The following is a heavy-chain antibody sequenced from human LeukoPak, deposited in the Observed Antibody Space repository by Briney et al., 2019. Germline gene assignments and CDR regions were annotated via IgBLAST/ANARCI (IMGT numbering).Heavy chain of an antibody. CDR1: GGSFSGYY. V-gene: IGHV4-34*01. CDR3: ARGPLYSSGWYEGGIDY. D-gene: IGHD6-19*01. Sequence: SETLSLTCAVYGGSFSGYYWSWIRQPPVKGLEWIGEINHSGSTNYNPSLKSRVTISVDTSKNQFSLKLSSVTAADTAVYYCARGPLYSSGWYEGGIDYWGQGTLVTVSS. CDR2: INHSGST. J-gene: IGHJ4*02.